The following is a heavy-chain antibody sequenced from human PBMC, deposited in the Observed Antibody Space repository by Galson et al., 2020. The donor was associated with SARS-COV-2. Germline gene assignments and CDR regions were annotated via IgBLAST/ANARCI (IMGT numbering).Heavy chain of an antibody. D-gene: IGHD3-10*01. J-gene: IGHJ5*02. CDR1: GGSISSYY. Sequence: SETLSLTCTVSGGSISSYYWSWIRQPPGKGLEWIGYIYYSGSTNYNPSLKSRVTISVDTSKNQFSLKLSSVTAADTAVYYCARARGPPPPRWFDPWGQGTLVTVSS. CDR3: ARARGPPPPRWFDP. V-gene: IGHV4-59*13. CDR2: IYYSGST.